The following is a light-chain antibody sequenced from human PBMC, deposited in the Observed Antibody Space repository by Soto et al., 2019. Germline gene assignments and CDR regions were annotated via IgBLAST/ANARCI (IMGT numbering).Light chain of an antibody. Sequence: DIQMTQSPSSLSASVGDRVTITCRARPSISGYLNWYQQKPGKAPNLLISAASSLEGGVPSRFSGSGSGTDFTLTITSLQPEDFATYYCQQSYSIPWTCGQGTKVDIK. CDR2: AAS. CDR1: PSISGY. V-gene: IGKV1-39*01. CDR3: QQSYSIPWT. J-gene: IGKJ1*01.